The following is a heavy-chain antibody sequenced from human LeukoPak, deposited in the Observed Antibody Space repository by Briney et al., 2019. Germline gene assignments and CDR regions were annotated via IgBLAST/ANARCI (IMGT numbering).Heavy chain of an antibody. V-gene: IGHV3-30*04. CDR3: ARDGPDIVVVPAAKGQGYYYYMDV. CDR1: GFTFSSYA. J-gene: IGHJ6*03. CDR2: ISYDGSNK. Sequence: GGSLRLSCSASGFTFSSYAMHWVRQAPGKGLEWVAVISYDGSNKYYADSVKGRFTISRDNSKNTLYLQMNSLRAEDTAVYYCARDGPDIVVVPAAKGQGYYYYMDVWGKGTTVTVSS. D-gene: IGHD2-2*01.